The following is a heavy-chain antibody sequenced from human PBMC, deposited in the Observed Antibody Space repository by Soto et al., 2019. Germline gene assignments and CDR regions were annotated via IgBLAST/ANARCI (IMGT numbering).Heavy chain of an antibody. Sequence: EVQLVESGENLVQPGGSLRLSCAASGFTFSSYWIHWVRQAPGKGLVWVSRIKGDEITTNYADSVKGRFTISRDNAKNTVFLQTHSLRAEDTALYYCARGLYGAYGQDFWGQGILVTVSS. CDR2: IKGDEITT. J-gene: IGHJ4*02. CDR3: ARGLYGAYGQDF. V-gene: IGHV3-74*01. D-gene: IGHD4-17*01. CDR1: GFTFSSYW.